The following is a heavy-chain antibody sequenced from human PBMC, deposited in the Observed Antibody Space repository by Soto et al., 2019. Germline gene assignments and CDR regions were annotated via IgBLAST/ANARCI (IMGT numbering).Heavy chain of an antibody. CDR2: ISSSSNYI. J-gene: IGHJ5*02. D-gene: IGHD3-3*01. CDR1: GFTLSSYS. CDR3: ARDSGRRDSNWFDH. Sequence: EVQLVESGGGLVKPGGSLRLSCAASGFTLSSYSMIWVRQAPGKGLEGVSYISSSSNYIYYAESVKGRLTISRDNAKNSPDLQMNSLRAEDTAVYYFARDSGRRDSNWFDHWGQGTLVTVSS. V-gene: IGHV3-21*01.